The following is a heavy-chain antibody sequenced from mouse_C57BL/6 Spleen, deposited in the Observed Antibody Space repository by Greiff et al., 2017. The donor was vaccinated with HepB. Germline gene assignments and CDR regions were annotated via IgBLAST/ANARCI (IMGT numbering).Heavy chain of an antibody. CDR1: GYTFTDYY. J-gene: IGHJ2*01. CDR3: ARLDGYYVNYFDY. V-gene: IGHV1-76*01. Sequence: VQLQQSGAELVRPGASVKLSCKASGYTFTDYYINWVKQRPGQGLEWIARIYPGSGNTYYNEKFKGKATLTAEKSSSTAYMQLSSLTSEDSAVYFCARLDGYYVNYFDYWGQGTTLTVSS. CDR2: IYPGSGNT. D-gene: IGHD2-3*01.